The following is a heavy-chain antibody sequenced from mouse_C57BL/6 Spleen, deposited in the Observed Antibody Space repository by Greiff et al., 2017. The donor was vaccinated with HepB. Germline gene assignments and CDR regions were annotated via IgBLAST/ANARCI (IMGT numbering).Heavy chain of an antibody. V-gene: IGHV1-69*01. CDR3: ARAQFITTVVDY. D-gene: IGHD1-1*01. CDR1: GYTFTSYW. Sequence: VQLQQPGAELVMPGASVKLSCKASGYTFTSYWMHWVKQRHGQGLEWIGEIVPSDSYTNYNPKFKSNSTLTLDKSSSTAYMQLSSLTSEDSAVYYCARAQFITTVVDYWGQGTTLTVSS. J-gene: IGHJ2*01. CDR2: IVPSDSYT.